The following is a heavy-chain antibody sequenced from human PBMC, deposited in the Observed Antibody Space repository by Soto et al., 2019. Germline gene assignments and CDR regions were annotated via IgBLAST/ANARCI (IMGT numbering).Heavy chain of an antibody. CDR1: DDSISSYF. J-gene: IGHJ4*02. CDR3: ARVRGGYYGSGSYYPPDH. D-gene: IGHD3-10*01. CDR2: IYYSGST. V-gene: IGHV4-59*01. Sequence: SETLSLTCTVSDDSISSYFWNWIRQPPGKGLEWIGYIYYSGSTNYNPSLKSRVTISIDTSKNQFSLKLSSVTAADTAVYFCARVRGGYYGSGSYYPPDHWGQGTLVTVSS.